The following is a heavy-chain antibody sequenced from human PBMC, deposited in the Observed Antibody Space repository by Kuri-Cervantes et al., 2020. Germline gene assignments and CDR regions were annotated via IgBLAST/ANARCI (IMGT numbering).Heavy chain of an antibody. CDR1: GYTFTNYD. CDR2: MNPNSGNT. J-gene: IGHJ4*02. Sequence: ASVKVSCKASGYTFTNYDINWVRQATGQGLEWMGWMNPNSGNTGYAQKFQGRVTMTRNTSISTAYMELSSLRSEDTAVYYCARGTNSGSYDEFDYWGQGTLVTDSS. V-gene: IGHV1-8*02. D-gene: IGHD1-26*01. CDR3: ARGTNSGSYDEFDY.